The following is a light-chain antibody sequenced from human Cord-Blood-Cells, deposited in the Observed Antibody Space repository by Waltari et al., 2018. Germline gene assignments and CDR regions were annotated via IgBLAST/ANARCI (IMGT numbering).Light chain of an antibody. CDR3: QQYNSYPFT. Sequence: DLQMTQSPSSLSAYVGDRVTITRRASQGIRNSLAWFQQKPGKAPTSLIYAASSLQSGVPSKFSGSGSGTDFTLTISSLQPEDFATYYCQQYNSYPFTFGPGTKVDIK. CDR1: QGIRNS. CDR2: AAS. J-gene: IGKJ3*01. V-gene: IGKV1-16*02.